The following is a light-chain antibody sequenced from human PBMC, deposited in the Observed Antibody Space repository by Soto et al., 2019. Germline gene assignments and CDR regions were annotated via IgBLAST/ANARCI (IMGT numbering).Light chain of an antibody. CDR1: QSVSSY. CDR2: DAS. V-gene: IGKV3-11*01. CDR3: QQYNNWPIT. Sequence: EIVLSHSPPTLCLSPGERATPSRGASQSVSSYLAWYQQKPGQAPRLLIYDASNRATGIPARFSGSGSGTDFTLTISSLQSEDFALYYCQQYNNWPITFGQGTQLEIK. J-gene: IGKJ5*01.